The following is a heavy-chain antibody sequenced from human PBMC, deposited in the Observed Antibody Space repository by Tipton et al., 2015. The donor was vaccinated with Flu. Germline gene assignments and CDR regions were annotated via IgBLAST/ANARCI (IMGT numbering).Heavy chain of an antibody. CDR1: GLTFSSYA. J-gene: IGHJ6*03. CDR3: ARDVRFCSGGSCPDYYYYHYMDV. D-gene: IGHD2-15*01. Sequence: QLVQSGAEVKKPGSSVKVSCKTSGLTFSSYAISWVRQAPGQGLEWIGGIIHIFGSANYAQKFQGRVTITADESTTTAYMQLSSLRSEDTAVYYCARDVRFCSGGSCPDYYYYHYMDVWGKGTMVTVSS. CDR2: IIHIFGSA. V-gene: IGHV1-69*01.